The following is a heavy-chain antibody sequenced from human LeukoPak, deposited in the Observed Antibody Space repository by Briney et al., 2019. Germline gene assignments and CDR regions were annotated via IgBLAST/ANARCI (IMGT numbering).Heavy chain of an antibody. V-gene: IGHV4-34*01. CDR2: INHSGST. J-gene: IGHJ6*03. D-gene: IGHD3-3*01. CDR3: ARVPKYYDFWSGFTAKYMDV. CDR1: GGSFSGYY. Sequence: PSETLSLTCAVYGGSFSGYYWSWIRQPPGKGLEWIEEINHSGSTNYNPSLKSRVTISVDTSKNQFSLKLSSVTAADTAVYYCARVPKYYDFWSGFTAKYMDVWGKGTTVTVSS.